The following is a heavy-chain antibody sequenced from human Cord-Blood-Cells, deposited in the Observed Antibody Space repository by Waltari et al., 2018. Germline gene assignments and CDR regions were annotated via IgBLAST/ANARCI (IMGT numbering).Heavy chain of an antibody. CDR2: ISGSGGST. V-gene: IGHV3-23*01. CDR1: GFTVSSYA. CDR3: AKYPLHYDILTGYFDY. D-gene: IGHD3-9*01. Sequence: EVQLLESGGGLVQPGGSLRLSCAASGFTVSSYAMSWVRQTPGKGLEWVSAISGSGGSTYYAASVKGRFTISRDNSKNTLYLQMNSLRAEDTAVYYCAKYPLHYDILTGYFDYWGQGTLVTVSS. J-gene: IGHJ4*02.